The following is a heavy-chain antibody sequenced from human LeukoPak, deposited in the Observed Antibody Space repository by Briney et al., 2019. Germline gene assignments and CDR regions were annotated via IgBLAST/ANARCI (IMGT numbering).Heavy chain of an antibody. V-gene: IGHV3-48*01. CDR3: ARDPNLRDY. J-gene: IGHJ4*02. Sequence: GGSLRLSCAASGFTFSSYSMNWVRQAPGKGLEWVSYISSSSTIYYADSVKGRFTISRDNAKNSLYLQMNSLRAEDTAVYYCARDPNLRDYWGQGTLVTVSS. D-gene: IGHD1-14*01. CDR1: GFTFSSYS. CDR2: ISSSSTI.